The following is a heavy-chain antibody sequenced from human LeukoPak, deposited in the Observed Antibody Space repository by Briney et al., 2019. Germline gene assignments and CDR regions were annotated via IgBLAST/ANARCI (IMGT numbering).Heavy chain of an antibody. CDR1: GFTFRGNG. Sequence: GGSLRLSCAASGFTFRGNGMHWVRQAPGKGLEWVAIIWYDGSNRYYADSVKGRFTISRDNSKNTLFLQMNSLTAEDTAVYYCARDQGTSVTAMVGGHFDYWGPGTLVAVSS. D-gene: IGHD4-17*01. CDR2: IWYDGSNR. J-gene: IGHJ4*02. V-gene: IGHV3-33*01. CDR3: ARDQGTSVTAMVGGHFDY.